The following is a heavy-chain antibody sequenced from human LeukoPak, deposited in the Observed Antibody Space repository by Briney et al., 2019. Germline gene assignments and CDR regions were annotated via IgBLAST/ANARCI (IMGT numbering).Heavy chain of an antibody. Sequence: PSETLSLTCTVSGGSISSYYWSWIRQPAGKGLEWIGRIYTSGSTNYNPSLKSRVTMSVDTSKNQFSLKLSSVTAADTAVCYCASQLKYCSSTSCYLGWFDPWGQGTLVTVSS. CDR3: ASQLKYCSSTSCYLGWFDP. CDR2: IYTSGST. CDR1: GGSISSYY. J-gene: IGHJ5*02. D-gene: IGHD2-2*01. V-gene: IGHV4-4*07.